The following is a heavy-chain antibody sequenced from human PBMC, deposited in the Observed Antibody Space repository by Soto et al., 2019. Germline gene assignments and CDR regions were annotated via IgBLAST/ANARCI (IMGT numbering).Heavy chain of an antibody. J-gene: IGHJ5*02. CDR2: IYYSGST. Sequence: KPSETLSLTCTVSGGSISRSTYYWGWIRQPPGKGLEWIGSIYYSGSTYYRPSLKSRVTISVDTSKNQFSLKLSSVTAADTAVYYCARQVPAAIRLGWFDPWGQGTMVTVYS. CDR1: GGSISRSTYY. V-gene: IGHV4-39*01. D-gene: IGHD2-2*02. CDR3: ARQVPAAIRLGWFDP.